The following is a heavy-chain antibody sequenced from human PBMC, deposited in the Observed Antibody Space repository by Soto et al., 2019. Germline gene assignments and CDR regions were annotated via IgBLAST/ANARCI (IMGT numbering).Heavy chain of an antibody. CDR1: GFTFSSYA. Sequence: PGGSLRLSCAASGFTFSSYAISWVRQAPGKGLEWVSAISGSGGSTYYADSVKGRFTISRDNSKNTLYLQMNSLRAEDTAVYYCAKDSDLVLRFLEWLLSPFDCWGQGTLVSVAS. V-gene: IGHV3-23*01. CDR2: ISGSGGST. D-gene: IGHD3-3*01. CDR3: AKDSDLVLRFLEWLLSPFDC. J-gene: IGHJ4*02.